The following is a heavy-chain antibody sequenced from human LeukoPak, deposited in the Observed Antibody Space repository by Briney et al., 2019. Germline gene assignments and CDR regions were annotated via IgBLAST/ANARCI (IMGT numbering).Heavy chain of an antibody. Sequence: SETLSLTCTVSGGSISSYYWSWIPQPPGKGLEWIGYIYYSGSTNYNPSLKSRITISVDTSKSQFSLNLDSVTAADTAVYYCARRGPIAVAGHFDYWGQGTLVTVSS. J-gene: IGHJ4*02. CDR1: GGSISSYY. D-gene: IGHD6-19*01. V-gene: IGHV4-59*01. CDR3: ARRGPIAVAGHFDY. CDR2: IYYSGST.